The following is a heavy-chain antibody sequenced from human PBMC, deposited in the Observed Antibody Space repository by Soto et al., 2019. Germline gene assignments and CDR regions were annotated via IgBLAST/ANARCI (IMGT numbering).Heavy chain of an antibody. V-gene: IGHV1-18*01. Sequence: ASVKVSCKASGYTFTTYGITWVRQAPGQGLEWMGWISAYNGNTNYAQKLQGRVTMTTDTSTSTAYMELRSLRSDDTAVYYCARDADYDSSGYYQMERAFDIWGQGTMVTVSS. CDR2: ISAYNGNT. CDR1: GYTFTTYG. J-gene: IGHJ3*02. D-gene: IGHD3-22*01. CDR3: ARDADYDSSGYYQMERAFDI.